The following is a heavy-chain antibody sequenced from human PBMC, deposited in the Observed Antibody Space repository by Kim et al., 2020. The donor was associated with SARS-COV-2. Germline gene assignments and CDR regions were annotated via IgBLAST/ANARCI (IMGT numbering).Heavy chain of an antibody. J-gene: IGHJ3*02. CDR1: GGSISSSSYY. V-gene: IGHV4-39*01. CDR3: ASLSGGYRLDAFDI. CDR2: IYYSGST. Sequence: SETLSLTCTVSGGSISSSSYYWGWIRQPPGKGLEWIGSIYYSGSTYYNPSLKSRVTISVDTSKNQFSLKLSSVTAADTAVYYCASLSGGYRLDAFDIWGQGTMVTVSS. D-gene: IGHD3-10*01.